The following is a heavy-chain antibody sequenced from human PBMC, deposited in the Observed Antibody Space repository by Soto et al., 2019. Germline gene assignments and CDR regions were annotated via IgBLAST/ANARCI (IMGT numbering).Heavy chain of an antibody. CDR2: ISYDVSNK. CDR3: ARGGGGDIVLMVYAIYGMDV. CDR1: GFTFSSYA. Sequence: GGSLRLSCAASGFTFSSYAMHWVRQAPGKGLEWVAVISYDVSNKYYADSVKGRFTISRDNSKNTLYLQMNSLRAEDTAVYYCARGGGGDIVLMVYAIYGMDVWGQGTKVTVSS. J-gene: IGHJ6*02. V-gene: IGHV3-30-3*01. D-gene: IGHD2-8*01.